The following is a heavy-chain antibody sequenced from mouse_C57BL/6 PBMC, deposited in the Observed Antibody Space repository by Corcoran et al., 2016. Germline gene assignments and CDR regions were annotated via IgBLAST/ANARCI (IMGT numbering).Heavy chain of an antibody. CDR2: ISYDGSN. D-gene: IGHD1-1*01. CDR3: ARVDYGHYFDY. Sequence: DVQLQESGPGLVKPSQSLSLTCSVTGYSITSGYYWNWIRQFPGNKLEWMGYISYDGSNNYNPSLKNRISITRDTSKNQFFLKLNSVTTEDTATYYCARVDYGHYFDYWGQGTTLTVSS. CDR1: GYSITSGYY. V-gene: IGHV3-6*01. J-gene: IGHJ2*01.